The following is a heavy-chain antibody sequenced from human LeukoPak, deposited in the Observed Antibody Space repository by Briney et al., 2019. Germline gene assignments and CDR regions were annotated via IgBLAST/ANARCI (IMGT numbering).Heavy chain of an antibody. CDR2: IHHSGST. D-gene: IGHD5-24*01. CDR3: ARERRDGYNPRAGGNWFDP. J-gene: IGHJ5*02. Sequence: GSLRLSCAASGFTFSDYYMSWIRQPPGKGLEWIGEIHHSGSTNYNPSLKRRVTISVDKSRNQFSLKLSSVTAADTAVYYCARERRDGYNPRAGGNWFDPWGQGTLVTVSS. V-gene: IGHV4-34*01. CDR1: GFTFSDYY.